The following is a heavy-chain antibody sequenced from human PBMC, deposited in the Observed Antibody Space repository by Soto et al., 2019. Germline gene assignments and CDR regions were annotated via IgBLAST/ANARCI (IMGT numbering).Heavy chain of an antibody. CDR2: IYYSGST. J-gene: IGHJ6*03. Sequence: PSETLSLTCTVSGGSISGHYWSWIRQPPGKGLEWIGSIYYSGSTYYNPSLKSRVTISVDTSKNQFSLKLSSVTAADTAVYYCASGGELRYFQAYYYYYYMDVWGKGTTVTVSS. CDR1: GGSISGHY. D-gene: IGHD3-9*01. V-gene: IGHV4-39*01. CDR3: ASGGELRYFQAYYYYYYMDV.